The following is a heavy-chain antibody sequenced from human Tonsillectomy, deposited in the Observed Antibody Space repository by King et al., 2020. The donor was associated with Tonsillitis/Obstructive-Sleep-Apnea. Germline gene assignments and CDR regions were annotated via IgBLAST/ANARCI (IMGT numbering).Heavy chain of an antibody. D-gene: IGHD3-9*01. J-gene: IGHJ6*03. CDR1: GGSISSYY. Sequence: LQLQESGPGLVKPSETLSLTCTVSGGSISSYYWSWIRQPPGKGLEWIGYIYYSGSTNYNPSLKSRVTISVDTSKNQFSLKLSSVTAADTAVYYCARLDYILTSPIYRHLWGKGTTVTVSS. CDR3: ARLDYILTSPIYRHL. CDR2: IYYSGST. V-gene: IGHV4-59*08.